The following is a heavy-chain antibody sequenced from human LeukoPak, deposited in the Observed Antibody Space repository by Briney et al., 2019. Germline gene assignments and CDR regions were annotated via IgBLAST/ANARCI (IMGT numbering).Heavy chain of an antibody. CDR2: IYTSGST. V-gene: IGHV4-4*07. CDR1: GGSISSYY. CDR3: ARFRETRIGEQRIAARRVDYYYYYMDV. D-gene: IGHD6-6*01. Sequence: PSETLSLTCTVSGGSISSYYWSWIRQPAGKGLEWIGRIYTSGSTNYNPSLKSRVTMSVDTSKNQFSLKLSSVTAADTAVYYCARFRETRIGEQRIAARRVDYYYYYMDVWGKGTTVTVSS. J-gene: IGHJ6*03.